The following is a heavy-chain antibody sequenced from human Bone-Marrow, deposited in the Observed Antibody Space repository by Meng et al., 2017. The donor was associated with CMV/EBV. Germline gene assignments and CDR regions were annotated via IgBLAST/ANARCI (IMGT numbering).Heavy chain of an antibody. CDR1: GGSFSGYY. CDR2: INHSGST. Sequence: SETLSLTCAVYGGSFSGYYWSWIRQPPGKGLEWIGEINHSGSTNYNPSLKSRVTISVDTSKNQFSLKLSSVTAADTAVYYCARGDQLANFDYWGQGTLVTVSS. D-gene: IGHD2-2*01. J-gene: IGHJ4*02. CDR3: ARGDQLANFDY. V-gene: IGHV4-34*01.